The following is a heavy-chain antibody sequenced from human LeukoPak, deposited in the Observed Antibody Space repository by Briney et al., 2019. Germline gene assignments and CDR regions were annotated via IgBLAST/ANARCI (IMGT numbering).Heavy chain of an antibody. D-gene: IGHD3-10*01. CDR2: IYYGGST. CDR3: ARDYYYGSGTEYYYYGMDV. Sequence: SQTLSLTCTVSGGSISSGDYYWSWIRQPPGKGLEWIGYIYYGGSTYYNPSLKSRVTISVDTSKNQFSLKLSSVTAADTAVYYCARDYYYGSGTEYYYYGMDVWGKGTTVTVSS. J-gene: IGHJ6*04. CDR1: GGSISSGDYY. V-gene: IGHV4-30-4*01.